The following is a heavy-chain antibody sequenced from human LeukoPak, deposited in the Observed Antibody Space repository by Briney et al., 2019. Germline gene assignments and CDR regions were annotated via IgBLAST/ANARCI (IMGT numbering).Heavy chain of an antibody. CDR3: AKRGAAVDDY. V-gene: IGHV3-23*01. CDR1: GFTFSGYS. D-gene: IGHD6-13*01. J-gene: IGHJ4*02. Sequence: GGSLRLSCAASGFTFSGYSMSWVRQAPGKGLEWVAGLGRTGEYKYYADSVKGRFTISRDNSKNTLYLQMDSLRAEDTALYYCAKRGAAVDDYWGQGTLVTVSS. CDR2: LGRTGEYK.